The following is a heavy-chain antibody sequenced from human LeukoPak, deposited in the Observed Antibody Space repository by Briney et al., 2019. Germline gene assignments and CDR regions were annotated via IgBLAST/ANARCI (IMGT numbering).Heavy chain of an antibody. CDR1: GYTFTSYD. CDR3: ARGGTPSYYYYMDV. D-gene: IGHD2-21*01. V-gene: IGHV1-2*02. Sequence: ASVKVSCKASGYTFTSYDINWVRQAPGQGLEWMGWINPNSGGTNYAQKFQGRVTMTRDTSISTAYMELSRLRSDDTAVYYCARGGTPSYYYYMDVWGKGTTVTVSS. J-gene: IGHJ6*03. CDR2: INPNSGGT.